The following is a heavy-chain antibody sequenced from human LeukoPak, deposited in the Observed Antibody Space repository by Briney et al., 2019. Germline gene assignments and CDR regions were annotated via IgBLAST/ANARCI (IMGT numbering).Heavy chain of an antibody. D-gene: IGHD6-13*01. CDR1: GFTFSDAW. Sequence: GGSLRLSCAASGFTFSDAWMSWVRQAPGKGLEWVGRIKGKTDGGTTDYAAPVKGRFTISRDDSKNTLYLQMNSLRAEDTAVYYCASHSSSPRWGQGTLVTVSS. CDR3: ASHSSSPR. CDR2: IKGKTDGGTT. V-gene: IGHV3-15*01. J-gene: IGHJ4*02.